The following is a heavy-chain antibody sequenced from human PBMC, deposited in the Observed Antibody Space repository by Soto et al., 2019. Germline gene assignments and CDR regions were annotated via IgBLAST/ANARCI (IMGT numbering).Heavy chain of an antibody. V-gene: IGHV3-23*01. J-gene: IGHJ3*02. CDR2: ISGSGGSA. D-gene: IGHD5-18*01. Sequence: EVQLLESGGGLVQPGGSLRLSCAASGFSFSSYDMSWIRQAPGKGLEWVSAISGSGGSAYYADSVKGRFTISRDNSKNTLYVQMNSLRAEDTDIYYCAKEVVAGTNGYFDIWGQGTMVTVSS. CDR1: GFSFSSYD. CDR3: AKEVVAGTNGYFDI.